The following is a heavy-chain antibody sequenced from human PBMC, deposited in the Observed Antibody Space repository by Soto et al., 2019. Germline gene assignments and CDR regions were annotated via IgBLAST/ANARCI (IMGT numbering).Heavy chain of an antibody. J-gene: IGHJ5*02. CDR2: IYHSGGT. CDR3: ARTMTTSGWFDP. CDR1: GGPITSGVYS. V-gene: IGHV4-30-2*01. Sequence: SETLSLTCAVSGGPITSGVYSWSWIQQPPGKGLEWIGYIYHSGGTYYNPSLKSRVTLSIDRTKKQFSLKLKSVTAADTAVYFCARTMTTSGWFDPWGQGTLVTVSS. D-gene: IGHD4-17*01.